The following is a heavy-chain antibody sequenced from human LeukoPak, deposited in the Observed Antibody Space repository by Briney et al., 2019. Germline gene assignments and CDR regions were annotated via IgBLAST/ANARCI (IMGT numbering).Heavy chain of an antibody. CDR2: ISGSGSST. J-gene: IGHJ5*02. CDR1: GFTFSSYA. Sequence: GGSLRLSCAASGFTFSSYAMTWVRQAPGKGLEWVSGISGSGSSTYYADPVKGRFTISRDNSKNTLYLQMNSLRAEDTAVYYCARDLGYSSSWTRWFDPWGQGTLVTVSS. CDR3: ARDLGYSSSWTRWFDP. V-gene: IGHV3-23*01. D-gene: IGHD6-13*01.